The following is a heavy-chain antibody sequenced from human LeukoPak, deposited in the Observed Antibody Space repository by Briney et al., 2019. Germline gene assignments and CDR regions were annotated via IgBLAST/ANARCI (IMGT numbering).Heavy chain of an antibody. Sequence: ASVKVSCKASGYTFTSYDINWVRPATGQGLEWMGWMNPNSGNTGYAQKFQGRVTMTRNTSISTAYMELSSLRSEDTAVYYCARAWGPYCSGGSCYGPASWGQGTLVTVSS. CDR3: ARAWGPYCSGGSCYGPAS. V-gene: IGHV1-8*01. CDR2: MNPNSGNT. D-gene: IGHD2-15*01. J-gene: IGHJ5*02. CDR1: GYTFTSYD.